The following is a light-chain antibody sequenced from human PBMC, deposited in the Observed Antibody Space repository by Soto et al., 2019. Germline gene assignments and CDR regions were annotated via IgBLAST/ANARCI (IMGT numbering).Light chain of an antibody. CDR2: ATS. CDR1: QDISNY. V-gene: IGKV1-27*01. J-gene: IGKJ1*01. Sequence: DIQMTQSPSSLSASVGDRVTITCRASQDISNYLAWYQQKPGKVPKLLIYATSPLQSGVPSRFSGSGSGTDFTLTISSLQPEDVATYYCQKYNSAPWTFGQGTKVEIK. CDR3: QKYNSAPWT.